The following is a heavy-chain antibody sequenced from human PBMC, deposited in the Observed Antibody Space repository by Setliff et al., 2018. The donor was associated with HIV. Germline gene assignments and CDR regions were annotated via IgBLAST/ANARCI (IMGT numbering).Heavy chain of an antibody. V-gene: IGHV3-15*01. J-gene: IGHJ6*03. CDR1: GFTFSSAW. Sequence: GVLRLSCAASGFTFSSAWMSWVRQAPGKGLEWIGHIKSKDDGGTINYAAPVKGRFAISRDDSLFLQMNSLITEDTAVYYCVTLGTLYYYYYMDVWGKGTTVTVSS. CDR3: VTLGTLYYYYYMDV. CDR2: IKSKDDGGTI. D-gene: IGHD3-3*02.